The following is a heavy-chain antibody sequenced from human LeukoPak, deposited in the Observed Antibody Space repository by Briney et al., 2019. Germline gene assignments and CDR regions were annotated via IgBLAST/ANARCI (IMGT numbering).Heavy chain of an antibody. D-gene: IGHD1-26*01. Sequence: ASVKVSCKASGYTFTSYDINWVRQAPGQGLEWMGWMSPDSGNTGYAQKFQGRVTMTRNTSISTAYMELSSLRAEDTAVYYCARGGGSYLFQHWGQGTLVTVSS. CDR2: MSPDSGNT. J-gene: IGHJ1*01. CDR1: GYTFTSYD. V-gene: IGHV1-8*01. CDR3: ARGGGSYLFQH.